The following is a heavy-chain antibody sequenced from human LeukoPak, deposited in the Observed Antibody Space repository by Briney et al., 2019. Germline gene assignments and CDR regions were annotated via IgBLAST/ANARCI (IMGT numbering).Heavy chain of an antibody. V-gene: IGHV4-59*12. D-gene: IGHD3-10*01. J-gene: IGHJ6*03. Sequence: SETLSLTCTVSGGSISSYYWSWIRQPAGKGLEWIGEIYHSGSTNYNPSLKSRVTISVDKSKNQFSLKLSSVTAADTAVYYCARYGSGSYYWPSYYYYYMDVWGKGTTVTVSS. CDR2: IYHSGST. CDR3: ARYGSGSYYWPSYYYYYMDV. CDR1: GGSISSYY.